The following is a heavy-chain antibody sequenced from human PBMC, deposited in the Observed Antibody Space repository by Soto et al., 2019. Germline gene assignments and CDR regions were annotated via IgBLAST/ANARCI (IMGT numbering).Heavy chain of an antibody. J-gene: IGHJ4*02. CDR3: ARLNRYYFDSSGYGPIDY. Sequence: SETLSLTCTVSGGSISSSIYYWVWIRQPPGKVLEWIGSIYYSGSTYYNPSLKSRVTISVDTSKNQFSLKLSSVTAADTAVYYCARLNRYYFDSSGYGPIDYWGQGALVTVSS. CDR2: IYYSGST. V-gene: IGHV4-39*01. D-gene: IGHD3-22*01. CDR1: GGSISSSIYY.